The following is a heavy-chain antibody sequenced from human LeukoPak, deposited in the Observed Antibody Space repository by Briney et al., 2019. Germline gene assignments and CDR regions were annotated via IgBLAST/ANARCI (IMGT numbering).Heavy chain of an antibody. Sequence: ASVKVSCKASGYTFTSYSISWVRQAPGQGLEWMGWISAYNGNTNYAQKLQGRVTMTTDTSTSTAYMELRSLRSDDTAVYYCTKPQPGAFEIWGQGTMVTVSS. CDR2: ISAYNGNT. J-gene: IGHJ3*02. V-gene: IGHV1-18*01. CDR3: TKPQPGAFEI. CDR1: GYTFTSYS. D-gene: IGHD2-2*01.